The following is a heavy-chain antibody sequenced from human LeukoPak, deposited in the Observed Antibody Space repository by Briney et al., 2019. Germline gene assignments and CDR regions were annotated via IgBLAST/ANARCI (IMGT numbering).Heavy chain of an antibody. V-gene: IGHV3-23*01. D-gene: IGHD3-22*01. Sequence: PGGSLRLSCAASGFTFSSYAMSWVRQAPGKGLEWVSAISGSGGSTYYADSVKGRFTISRDNSKNTLYLQMNSLRAEDTAVYYCAKDSGGYDSSGYCVGDYFDYWGQGTLVTVSS. J-gene: IGHJ4*02. CDR1: GFTFSSYA. CDR3: AKDSGGYDSSGYCVGDYFDY. CDR2: ISGSGGST.